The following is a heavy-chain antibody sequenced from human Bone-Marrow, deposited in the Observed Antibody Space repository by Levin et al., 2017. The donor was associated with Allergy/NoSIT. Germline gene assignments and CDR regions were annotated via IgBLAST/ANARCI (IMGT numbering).Heavy chain of an antibody. D-gene: IGHD6-13*01. CDR3: AKDSGSSWHWAHYFDF. Sequence: GGSLRLSCAASGFTFSNYAMSWVRQAPGKGLEWVSTVSGSGGSTYYADSVKGQFTISRDNSKNTLYLQMNSLRVEDTAVYYCAKDSGSSWHWAHYFDFWGQGILVTVSS. CDR1: GFTFSNYA. J-gene: IGHJ4*02. V-gene: IGHV3-23*01. CDR2: VSGSGGST.